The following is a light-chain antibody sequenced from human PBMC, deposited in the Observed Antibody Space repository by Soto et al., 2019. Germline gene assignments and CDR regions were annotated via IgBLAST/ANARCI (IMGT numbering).Light chain of an antibody. J-gene: IGLJ3*02. CDR3: SSYTSSSTRV. CDR1: SSDVGGYNY. CDR2: EVS. V-gene: IGLV2-14*01. Sequence: QSALTQPASVSGSPGQSITISCTGTSSDVGGYNYVSWYQQHPGKAPKLMIYEVSNRPSGVSNRFSGSKSVNTAALTIYGLQAEDEADYYCSSYTSSSTRVFGGGTKVTVL.